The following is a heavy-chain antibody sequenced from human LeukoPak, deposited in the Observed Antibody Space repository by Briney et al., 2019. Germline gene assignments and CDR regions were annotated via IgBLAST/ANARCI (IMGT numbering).Heavy chain of an antibody. CDR2: FYPEDGET. D-gene: IGHD3-22*01. CDR1: GYTLTELS. Sequence: GASVKVSCKVSGYTLTELSMHWVRQAPGKGLEWMGGFYPEDGETIYAQKFQGRVTMTEDTSTDTAYMELSSLRSEDTAVYYCAARYYYDSSGYYVNWFDPWGQGTLVTVSS. J-gene: IGHJ5*02. V-gene: IGHV1-24*01. CDR3: AARYYYDSSGYYVNWFDP.